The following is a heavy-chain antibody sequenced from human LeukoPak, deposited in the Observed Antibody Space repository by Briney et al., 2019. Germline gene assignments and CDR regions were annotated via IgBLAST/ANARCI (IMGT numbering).Heavy chain of an antibody. D-gene: IGHD4-17*01. J-gene: IGHJ4*02. CDR1: GFTFSNYA. CDR3: ANDYAIDY. V-gene: IGHV3-30-3*02. Sequence: GRSLRLSCAASGFTFSNYAMHWVRQAPGKGLEWVAVISYDGSNKYYADSVKGRFTISRDNSENTLYLQMNSLRAEDTAVYYCANDYAIDYWGQGTLVTVSS. CDR2: ISYDGSNK.